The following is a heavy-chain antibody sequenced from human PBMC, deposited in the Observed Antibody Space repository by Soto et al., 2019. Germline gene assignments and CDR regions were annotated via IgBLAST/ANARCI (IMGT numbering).Heavy chain of an antibody. V-gene: IGHV1-18*01. J-gene: IGHJ4*02. Sequence: ASVKVSCKASGYTFTSYGITWVRQAPGQGLEWMGWISAHSGNTNYAQNLQGRVTMTTDTSTSTAYMELRSLRSDDTAVYYCARDCSSTNCYLNYWGQGALVTVSS. D-gene: IGHD2-2*01. CDR3: ARDCSSTNCYLNY. CDR1: GYTFTSYG. CDR2: ISAHSGNT.